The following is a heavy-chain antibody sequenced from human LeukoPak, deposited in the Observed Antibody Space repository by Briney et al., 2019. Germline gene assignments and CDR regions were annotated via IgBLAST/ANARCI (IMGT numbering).Heavy chain of an antibody. Sequence: GGSLRLSCAASGFTFSSFGMHWVRQAPGKGLEWVAFISYDGANKDYADSVKGRFTISRDNSKNTLYLQMNSLRPEDTAVYYCATLTTVTHDAFDIWGQGTMVTVPS. CDR2: ISYDGANK. V-gene: IGHV3-30*03. J-gene: IGHJ3*02. D-gene: IGHD4-17*01. CDR3: ATLTTVTHDAFDI. CDR1: GFTFSSFG.